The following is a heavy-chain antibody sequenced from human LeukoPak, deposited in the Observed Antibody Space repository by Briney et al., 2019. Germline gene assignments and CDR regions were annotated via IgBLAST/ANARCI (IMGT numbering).Heavy chain of an antibody. D-gene: IGHD2-2*01. CDR1: GFTFSIYN. CDR2: ISNNIGYI. J-gene: IGHJ4*02. V-gene: IGHV3-21*01. Sequence: GGSLTLSCAASGFTFSIYNMNWVRQSPGKGLEWVSSISNNIGYIYYADSVKGRFTVSRDNSKRSVYLQMNSLRAEHTAVYYCARDLGYCSSTSCPGWGQGTLVTVSS. CDR3: ARDLGYCSSTSCPG.